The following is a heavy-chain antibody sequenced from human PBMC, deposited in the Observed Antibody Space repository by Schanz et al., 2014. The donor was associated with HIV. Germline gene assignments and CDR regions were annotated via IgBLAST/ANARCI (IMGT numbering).Heavy chain of an antibody. CDR2: ISGSGGST. CDR3: AKGGFYGDYVSYYYGLDV. J-gene: IGHJ6*02. D-gene: IGHD4-17*01. V-gene: IGHV3-23*01. Sequence: EVQLMESGGGSVQPGGSLRLSCAVSGFTISSNYMSWVRQAPGKGLEWVSAISGSGGSTYYADSVKGRFTISRDNSKNTLYLQMNSLRAEDTAVYYCAKGGFYGDYVSYYYGLDVWGQGTTVTVSS. CDR1: GFTISSNY.